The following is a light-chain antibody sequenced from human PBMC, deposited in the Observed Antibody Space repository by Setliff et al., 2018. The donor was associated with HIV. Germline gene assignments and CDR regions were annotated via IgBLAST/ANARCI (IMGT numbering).Light chain of an antibody. Sequence: QSVLTQPASVSGSPGQSITISCAGTSSDVGSYNFVSWYQQHPGKAPKLIIYEVSKWPSGVSNHFSGSKSGNTASLTISGLQTEDEAEYYCCSYRHDNTYVFGTGTKVTVL. V-gene: IGLV2-23*02. CDR3: CSYRHDNTYV. CDR1: SSDVGSYNF. J-gene: IGLJ1*01. CDR2: EVS.